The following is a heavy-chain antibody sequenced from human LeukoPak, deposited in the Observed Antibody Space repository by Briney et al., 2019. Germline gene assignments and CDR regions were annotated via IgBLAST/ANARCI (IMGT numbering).Heavy chain of an antibody. Sequence: GGSLRLSCAASGFTFDDYAMHWVRQAPGEGLEWVSGISWNSGSIGYADSVKGRFTISRDNAKNSLYLQMNSLRAEDTAIYYCVSAIRGSPIDYWGQGTLVSVPS. D-gene: IGHD3-10*01. V-gene: IGHV3-9*01. CDR2: ISWNSGSI. CDR3: VSAIRGSPIDY. J-gene: IGHJ4*02. CDR1: GFTFDDYA.